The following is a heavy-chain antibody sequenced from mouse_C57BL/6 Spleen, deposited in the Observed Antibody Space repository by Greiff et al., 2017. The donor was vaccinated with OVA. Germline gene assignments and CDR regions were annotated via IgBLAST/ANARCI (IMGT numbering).Heavy chain of an antibody. CDR2: IDPSDSET. D-gene: IGHD2-3*01. J-gene: IGHJ1*03. CDR3: ARTYDGYYDWYFDV. Sequence: QVQLQQPGAELVRPGSSVKLSCKASGYTFTSYWMHWVKQRPIQGLEWIGNIDPSDSETHYNQKFKDKATLTVDKSSSTAYMQLSSLTSEDSAVYYGARTYDGYYDWYFDVWGTGTTVTVSS. V-gene: IGHV1-52*01. CDR1: GYTFTSYW.